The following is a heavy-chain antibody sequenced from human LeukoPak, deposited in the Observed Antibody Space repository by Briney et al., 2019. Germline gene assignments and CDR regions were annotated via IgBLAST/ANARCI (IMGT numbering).Heavy chain of an antibody. CDR3: ARGQVGSSGWYYYYYYGMDV. J-gene: IGHJ6*02. Sequence: GASVTVSFKASGYTFTIYDINWVRQAPGQGLEWMGWMNPNSGNTGYAQKFQGRVTMTRNTPISTAYLELNSLRSEDTAVYYCARGQVGSSGWYYYYYYGMDVWGQGTTVTVSS. CDR2: MNPNSGNT. D-gene: IGHD6-19*01. V-gene: IGHV1-8*01. CDR1: GYTFTIYD.